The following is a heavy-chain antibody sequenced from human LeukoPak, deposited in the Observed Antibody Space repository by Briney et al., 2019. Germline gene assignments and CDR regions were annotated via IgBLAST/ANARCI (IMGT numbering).Heavy chain of an antibody. V-gene: IGHV3-49*04. CDR3: TRILLDHLFFGH. Sequence: GGSLRLSCTASGFTFGDYGMSWVRQAPGKGMEWVGFIRINTYGGTTEYAASVKGRFTISRDDSKSIAYLQMNSLKSEDTAVYYCTRILLDHLFFGHWGQGTLVTVSS. J-gene: IGHJ4*02. CDR2: IRINTYGGTT. CDR1: GFTFGDYG.